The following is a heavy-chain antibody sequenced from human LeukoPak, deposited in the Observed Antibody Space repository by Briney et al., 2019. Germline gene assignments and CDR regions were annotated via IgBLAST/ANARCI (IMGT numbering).Heavy chain of an antibody. J-gene: IGHJ4*02. V-gene: IGHV1-2*02. CDR3: ARARTYCGGDCPYFDF. CDR2: INPNSGGT. D-gene: IGHD2-21*02. CDR1: GYTFTGYY. Sequence: ASVTVSCKASGYTFTGYYMHWVRQAPGQGLERMGWINPNSGGTNYAQKFQGRVTMTRDTPISTAYMELSSLRSDDTAVYYCARARTYCGGDCPYFDFWGQGTLVTVSS.